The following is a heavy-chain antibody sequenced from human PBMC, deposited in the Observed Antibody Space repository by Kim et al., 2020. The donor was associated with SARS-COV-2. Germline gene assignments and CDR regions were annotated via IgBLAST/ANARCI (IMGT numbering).Heavy chain of an antibody. CDR1: GGSISSGGYY. Sequence: SEILSLTCTVSGGSISSGGYYWSWIRQHPGKGLEWIGYIYYSGSTYYNPSLKSRVTISVDTSKNQFSLKLSSVTAADTAVYYCARGGRLLWFGELSHYYDSSGPLGMDVWGQGTTVTVSS. V-gene: IGHV4-31*03. CDR3: ARGGRLLWFGELSHYYDSSGPLGMDV. CDR2: IYYSGST. J-gene: IGHJ6*02. D-gene: IGHD3-10*01.